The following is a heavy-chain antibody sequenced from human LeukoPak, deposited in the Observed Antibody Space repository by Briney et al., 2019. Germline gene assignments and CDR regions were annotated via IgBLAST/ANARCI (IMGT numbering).Heavy chain of an antibody. CDR2: ITGSSSSI. Sequence: GGSPRLSCAASGFSFSRYNMNWVRQAPGKGLEWVAYITGSSSSIYYADSVKGRFTISRDNAKNSLYLQMNSLRAEDTAVYYCATAGTPDYWGQGTLVTVSS. CDR3: ATAGTPDY. V-gene: IGHV3-48*01. J-gene: IGHJ4*02. D-gene: IGHD6-13*01. CDR1: GFSFSRYN.